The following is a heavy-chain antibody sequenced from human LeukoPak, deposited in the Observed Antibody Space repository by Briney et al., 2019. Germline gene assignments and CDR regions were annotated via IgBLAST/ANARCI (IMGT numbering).Heavy chain of an antibody. V-gene: IGHV3-7*01. J-gene: IGHJ4*02. CDR3: ARETPYSSSWTDLDY. D-gene: IGHD6-13*01. CDR1: GFTFGRHW. CDR2: MNKGGSET. Sequence: GGSLRLSCAASGFTFGRHWMSWVRQAPGKGLEWVAHMNKGGSETTNVDSVKGRFTISRDDAKNLVFLQMNSLRAEDTAVYYCARETPYSSSWTDLDYWGQGTLVTVSS.